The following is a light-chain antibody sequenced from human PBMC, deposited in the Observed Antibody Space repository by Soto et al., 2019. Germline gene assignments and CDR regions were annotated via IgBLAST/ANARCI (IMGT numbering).Light chain of an antibody. CDR2: GAS. Sequence: IVMTQSPGTLSVSPGERATLSCRASQRVSRNLAWYQQKPGQAPRLLIYGASSRATGVPDRFSGTGSGTDFTLTISRLEPEDFAVYYCQQFSSYPLTFGGGTKV. J-gene: IGKJ4*01. V-gene: IGKV3-20*01. CDR3: QQFSSYPLT. CDR1: QRVSRN.